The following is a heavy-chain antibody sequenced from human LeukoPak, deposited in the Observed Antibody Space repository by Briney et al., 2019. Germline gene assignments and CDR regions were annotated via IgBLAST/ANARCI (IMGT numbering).Heavy chain of an antibody. J-gene: IGHJ4*02. D-gene: IGHD1-14*01. Sequence: PGGYLRLSCAASGFTFRNHWMHWVRQAPGKGLVWVSRIKGDGTSTIYADSVKGRFTISRDNAKNTVYLQMNSLKDEDTGVYYCARDAAGLDYWGQGTLVTVSS. CDR1: GFTFRNHW. CDR3: ARDAAGLDY. V-gene: IGHV3-74*01. CDR2: IKGDGTST.